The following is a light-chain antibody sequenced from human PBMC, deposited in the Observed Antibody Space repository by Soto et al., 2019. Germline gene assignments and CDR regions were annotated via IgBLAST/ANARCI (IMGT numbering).Light chain of an antibody. Sequence: QSVLTQPASVSGSPGQSITISCTGTSSDVGAYNYVSWYQQYPGKAPRLMITEVTSRPSGISNRFSGSKSGNSASLTISGLKAEDEAEYYCSSYTGSSTLYVFGTGTKVTVL. CDR1: SSDVGAYNY. J-gene: IGLJ1*01. V-gene: IGLV2-14*01. CDR2: EVT. CDR3: SSYTGSSTLYV.